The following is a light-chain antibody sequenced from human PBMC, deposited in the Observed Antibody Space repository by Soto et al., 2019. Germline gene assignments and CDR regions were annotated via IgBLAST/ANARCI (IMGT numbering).Light chain of an antibody. CDR3: QQYNDWPPKQYT. CDR1: QSVSSN. Sequence: IVMTQSPATLSVSPGERATLSCRASQSVSSNLAWYQQKPGQAPRLLIYGPSARATGIPARFSGSGSGTEFTLTISSLQSEDFAVYYCQQYNDWPPKQYTFGQGTKLEIK. V-gene: IGKV3-15*01. J-gene: IGKJ2*01. CDR2: GPS.